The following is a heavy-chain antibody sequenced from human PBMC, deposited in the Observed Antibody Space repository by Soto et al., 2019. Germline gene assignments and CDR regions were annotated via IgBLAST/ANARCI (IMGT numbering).Heavy chain of an antibody. CDR1: GYTFTSYG. CDR2: ISTYNGNT. CDR3: ARDPYHVLMVNAPNLYGMDV. D-gene: IGHD2-8*01. V-gene: IGHV1-18*01. J-gene: IGHJ6*02. Sequence: GASVKVSCKASGYTFTSYGISWVRQATGQGLEWMGRISTYNGNTNYPQSLQGRLTMTTDTSTTTAYMELRSLRSDDTAVYYCARDPYHVLMVNAPNLYGMDVWGQGTTVTVSS.